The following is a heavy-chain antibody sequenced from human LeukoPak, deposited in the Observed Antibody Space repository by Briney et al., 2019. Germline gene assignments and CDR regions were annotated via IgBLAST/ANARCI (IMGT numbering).Heavy chain of an antibody. D-gene: IGHD3-10*01. V-gene: IGHV1-2*02. J-gene: IGHJ6*02. CDR3: ASDYGSGSYFPYYYGMDV. Sequence: ASVKVSCKASGYTFTGYYMHGVRQAPGQGLEWMGRINPNTGDINYAQKFQGRVTMTRDTSVTTAFMELSSLTSDDTAVYYCASDYGSGSYFPYYYGMDVWGQGTTVTVSS. CDR1: GYTFTGYY. CDR2: INPNTGDI.